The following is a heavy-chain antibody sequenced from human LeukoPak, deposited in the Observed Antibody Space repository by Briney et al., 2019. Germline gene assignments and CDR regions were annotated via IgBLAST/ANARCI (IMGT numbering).Heavy chain of an antibody. CDR3: AKGYYDSSGYYFDD. CDR1: GFTFSNYN. CDR2: IVGSGATT. Sequence: PGGSLRLSCAASGFTFSNYNMNWVRQAPGKGLEWVSTIVGSGATTYYADSVKGRFTISRDNSKNTLYLQMNSLRAEDTAVYYCAKGYYDSSGYYFDDWGQGTLVTVSS. D-gene: IGHD3-22*01. J-gene: IGHJ4*02. V-gene: IGHV3-23*01.